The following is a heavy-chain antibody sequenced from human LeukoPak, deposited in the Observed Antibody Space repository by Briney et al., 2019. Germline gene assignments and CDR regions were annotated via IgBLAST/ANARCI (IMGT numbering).Heavy chain of an antibody. CDR3: ASDRAYNRFDY. CDR2: INEDGSQK. J-gene: IGHJ4*02. Sequence: GGSPRLSCADSGFTFSNSWMAWVRQVPGKGLEWVANINEDGSQKNYLDSVKGRFTISRDNAKKSLYLQMNSLRVEDTAVYYCASDRAYNRFDYWGQGTLVTVSS. CDR1: GFTFSNSW. V-gene: IGHV3-7*01. D-gene: IGHD5-24*01.